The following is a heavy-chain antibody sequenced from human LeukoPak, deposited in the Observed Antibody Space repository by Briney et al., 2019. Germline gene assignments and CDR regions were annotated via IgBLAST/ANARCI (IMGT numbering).Heavy chain of an antibody. J-gene: IGHJ3*02. CDR1: GFTFSSYW. CDR3: ARDEVVVAASGAFDI. CDR2: IKQDGSEK. V-gene: IGHV3-7*01. D-gene: IGHD2-15*01. Sequence: GGSLRLSCAASGFTFSSYWMSWARQAPGKGLEWAANIKQDGSEKYYVDSVEGRFTISRDNAKNSLYLQMNSLRAEDTAVYYCARDEVVVAASGAFDIWGQGTMVTVSS.